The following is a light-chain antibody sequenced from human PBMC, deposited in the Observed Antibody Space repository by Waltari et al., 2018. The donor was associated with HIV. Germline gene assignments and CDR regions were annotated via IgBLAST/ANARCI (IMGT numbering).Light chain of an antibody. Sequence: DIQMTQSPSSVSASVGDRVTITCRASQSTSNFLNWYQQKPGKAPKLLISAASSLQSGVPSRFSGSGSGTDFTLTISSLQPEDFATYYCQQSYTTPRTFGQGTKVEIK. CDR1: QSTSNF. CDR3: QQSYTTPRT. CDR2: AAS. J-gene: IGKJ1*01. V-gene: IGKV1-39*01.